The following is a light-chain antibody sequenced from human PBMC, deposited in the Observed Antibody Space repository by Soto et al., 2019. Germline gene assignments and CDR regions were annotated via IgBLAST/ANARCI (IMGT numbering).Light chain of an antibody. CDR3: QQGYSYPKP. CDR2: GSL. V-gene: IGKV1-39*01. CDR1: EGISTY. J-gene: IGKJ1*01. Sequence: DIQMTQSPSSLSASVGDRVTISCRASEGISTYLNWYHQKPGQAPKLLIYGSLNLQSGVPSRFSGSGSGTHFNLTISSLQPEDFATYYCQQGYSYPKPFGPGTTVEVK.